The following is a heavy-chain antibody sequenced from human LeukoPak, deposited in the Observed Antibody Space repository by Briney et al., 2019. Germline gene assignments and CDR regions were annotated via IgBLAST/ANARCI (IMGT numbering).Heavy chain of an antibody. CDR1: GGSIRSSNW. J-gene: IGHJ6*04. D-gene: IGHD2-15*01. CDR3: ARPQVGYCSGGSCLTHYYYGMDV. Sequence: PSETLSLTCAVSGGSIRSSNWWSWVRQPPGKGLEWIGEIYHSGSTNYNPSLKSRVTISVDKSKNQFSLKLSSVTAADTAVYYCARPQVGYCSGGSCLTHYYYGMDVWGKGTTVTVSS. V-gene: IGHV4-4*02. CDR2: IYHSGST.